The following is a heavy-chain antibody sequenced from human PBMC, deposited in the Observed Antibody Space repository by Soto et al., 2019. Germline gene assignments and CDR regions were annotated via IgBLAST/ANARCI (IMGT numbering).Heavy chain of an antibody. D-gene: IGHD6-19*01. CDR1: GFTFSSYA. CDR2: ISGSGGST. CDR3: AKPAVAGGVPQRFDY. J-gene: IGHJ4*02. Sequence: PGGSLRLSCAASGFTFSSYAMSWVRQAPGKGLEWVSAISGSGGSTYYADSVKGRFTISRDNFKNTLYLQMNSLRAEDTAVYYCAKPAVAGGVPQRFDYWGQGTLVTVSS. V-gene: IGHV3-23*01.